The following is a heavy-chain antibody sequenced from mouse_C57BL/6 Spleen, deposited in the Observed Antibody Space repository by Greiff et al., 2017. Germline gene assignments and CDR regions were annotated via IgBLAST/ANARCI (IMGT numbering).Heavy chain of an antibody. CDR1: GYTFTSYW. D-gene: IGHD2-2*01. Sequence: QVQLQQPGAELVKPGASVKMSCKASGYTFTSYWITWVKQRPGQGLEWIGDIYPGSGSTNYNEKFKSKATLTVDTSSSTAYMQLSSLTSEDSAVYYCARGGGYDKKFDDWGQGTLVTVSA. CDR3: ARGGGYDKKFDD. CDR2: IYPGSGST. V-gene: IGHV1-55*01. J-gene: IGHJ3*01.